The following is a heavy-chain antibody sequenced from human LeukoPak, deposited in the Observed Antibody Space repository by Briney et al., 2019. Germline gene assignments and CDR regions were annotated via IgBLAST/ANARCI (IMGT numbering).Heavy chain of an antibody. CDR3: ARPRRAERDEDF. D-gene: IGHD1-1*01. CDR2: IYPGDSDT. J-gene: IGHJ4*02. Sequence: GESLKISCKGSGYSFTSHWIGWVRQMPGKGLEWMGIIYPGDSDTRYSPSFQGQVTISADRSISAAYLQWSSLKASDIAMYYCARPRRAERDEDFWGQGTLVTVSS. V-gene: IGHV5-51*01. CDR1: GYSFTSHW.